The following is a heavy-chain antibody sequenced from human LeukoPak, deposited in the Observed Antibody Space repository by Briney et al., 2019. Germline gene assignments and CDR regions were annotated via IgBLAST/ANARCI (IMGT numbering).Heavy chain of an antibody. CDR3: ARDRIRGVIAPYYYYGMDV. J-gene: IGHJ6*02. CDR1: GGSFSGYY. CDR2: INHSGST. Sequence: PSETLSLTCAVYGGSFSGYYWSWIRQPPGKGLEWIGEINHSGSTNYNASLKSRVTISVDTSKNQFSLKLSSVTAADTAVYYCARDRIRGVIAPYYYYGMDVWGQGTTVTVSS. V-gene: IGHV4-34*01. D-gene: IGHD3-10*01.